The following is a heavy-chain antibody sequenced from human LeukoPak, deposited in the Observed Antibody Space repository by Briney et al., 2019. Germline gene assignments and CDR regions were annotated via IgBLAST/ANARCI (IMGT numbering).Heavy chain of an antibody. V-gene: IGHV3-48*04. CDR1: GFSFSSYG. CDR2: ISSSGSTI. J-gene: IGHJ3*02. D-gene: IGHD2-21*02. CDR3: ALGPSYCGGDCYSAGAFDI. Sequence: GGSLRLSCAASGFSFSSYGMNWVRQAPGKGLEWVSYISSSGSTIYYADSVKGRFTISRDNAKNSLYLQMNSLRAEDTAVYYCALGPSYCGGDCYSAGAFDIWGQGTMVTVSS.